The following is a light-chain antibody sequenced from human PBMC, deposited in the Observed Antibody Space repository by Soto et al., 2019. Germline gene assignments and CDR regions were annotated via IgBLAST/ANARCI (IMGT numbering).Light chain of an antibody. CDR1: QSILNY. V-gene: IGKV1-39*01. CDR3: QQTYGTPYT. Sequence: IQLTQSPSSLSASVGDRVIITCRASQSILNYLNWYQHKPGKAPRLLISSAASLRSGVPSRFSGSGSGTDFTLTISSLQPDDLATYYCQQTYGTPYTFGQGTKLEIK. J-gene: IGKJ2*01. CDR2: SAA.